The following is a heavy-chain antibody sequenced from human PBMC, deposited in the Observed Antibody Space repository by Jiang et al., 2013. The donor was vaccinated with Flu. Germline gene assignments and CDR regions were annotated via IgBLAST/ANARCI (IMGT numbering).Heavy chain of an antibody. J-gene: IGHJ4*02. CDR3: ATADSANQAEY. CDR2: IYPDGRT. D-gene: IGHD1-14*01. V-gene: IGHV3-53*01. CDR1: GFIVSSNF. Sequence: VQLVESGGGVFQPGGSLRLSCAASGFIVSSNFMSWVRQAPGKGLEWVSIIYPDGRTFYAGSVQGRFTISRDNSENKLFLQMNSLRVDDTAVYYCATADSANQAEYWGQGTLVTVSS.